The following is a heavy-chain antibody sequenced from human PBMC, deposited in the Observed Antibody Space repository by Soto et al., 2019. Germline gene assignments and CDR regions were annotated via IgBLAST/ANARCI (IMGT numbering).Heavy chain of an antibody. J-gene: IGHJ4*02. D-gene: IGHD4-17*01. V-gene: IGHV2-5*02. CDR2: IYWDDDK. CDR1: GFSLNTSGLG. CDR3: ARRDYGTIDY. Sequence: QITLKESGPTLVNPTQTLTLTCTFSGFSLNTSGLGVGWIRQPPGKALEWLALIYWDDDKHYSPSLKSRLTISKDTSKNQVVLTMTNMDPVATATYYCARRDYGTIDYWGQGTLVTVSS.